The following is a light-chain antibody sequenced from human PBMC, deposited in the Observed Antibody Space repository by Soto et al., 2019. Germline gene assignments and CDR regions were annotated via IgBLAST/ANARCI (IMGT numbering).Light chain of an antibody. J-gene: IGKJ1*01. CDR3: QEYGSSRT. V-gene: IGKV3-20*01. CDR1: QSVSSSSY. Sequence: EIVLTQSPCTLSLSPGESATLSCRASQSVSSSSYLAWYQQKPGQAPRLLIYGASSRATGIPDRFSGSGSGTDFTLTIGRLEPEDSAVYYCQEYGSSRTFGQGTKVEIK. CDR2: GAS.